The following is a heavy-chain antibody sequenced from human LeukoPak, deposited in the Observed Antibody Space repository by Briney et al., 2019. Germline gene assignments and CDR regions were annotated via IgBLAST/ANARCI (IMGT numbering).Heavy chain of an antibody. V-gene: IGHV3-30-3*01. CDR1: GFTFSSYA. CDR2: ISYDGSNK. CDR3: AKGVWRQLVRDLFDY. J-gene: IGHJ4*02. Sequence: GRSLRLSCAASGFTFSSYAMHWVRQAPGKGLEWVAVISYDGSNKYYADSVKGRFTISRDNSKNTLYLQMNSLRAEDTAVYYCAKGVWRQLVRDLFDYWGQGTLVTVSS. D-gene: IGHD6-13*01.